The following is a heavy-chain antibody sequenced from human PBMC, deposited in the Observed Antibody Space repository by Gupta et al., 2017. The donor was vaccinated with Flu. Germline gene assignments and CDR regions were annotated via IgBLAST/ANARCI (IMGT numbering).Heavy chain of an antibody. V-gene: IGHV3-74*01. D-gene: IGHD3-22*01. CDR3: ARMFYYDSSGYYGFFDQ. Sequence: WMHWVRQAPGKELEWVSRMNRDGSSVNYADSVKGRFTISRDNAKNTLYLQMSSLRADDTAVYFCARMFYYDSSGYYGFFDQWGQGTQVTVSS. J-gene: IGHJ4*02. CDR1: W. CDR2: MNRDGSSV.